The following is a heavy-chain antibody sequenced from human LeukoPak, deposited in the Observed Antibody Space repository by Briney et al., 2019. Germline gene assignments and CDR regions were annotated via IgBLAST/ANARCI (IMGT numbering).Heavy chain of an antibody. CDR3: AREYSGSIIDY. D-gene: IGHD1-26*01. Sequence: GASVKVSCKASGYTFTSYVMHWVRQAPGQRLEWMGWINAGNGNTKYSQEFQGRVTITRDTSASTAYMELSSLRSEDMAVYYCAREYSGSIIDYWGQGTLVTVSS. CDR1: GYTFTSYV. J-gene: IGHJ4*02. CDR2: INAGNGNT. V-gene: IGHV1-3*03.